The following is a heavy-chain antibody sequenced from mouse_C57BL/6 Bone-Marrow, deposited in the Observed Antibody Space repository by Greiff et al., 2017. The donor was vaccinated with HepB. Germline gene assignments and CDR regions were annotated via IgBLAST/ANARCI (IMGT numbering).Heavy chain of an antibody. V-gene: IGHV1-64*01. CDR2: IHPNSGST. CDR3: ARLIGSRGDY. D-gene: IGHD1-1*01. J-gene: IGHJ2*01. CDR1: GYTFTSYW. Sequence: QVQLQQSGAELVKPGASVKLSCKASGYTFTSYWVHWVKQRPGQGLEWIGMIHPNSGSTNYNEKFKSKATLTVDKSSSTAYMQLSSLTSEDSAVYYCARLIGSRGDYWGQGTTLTVSS.